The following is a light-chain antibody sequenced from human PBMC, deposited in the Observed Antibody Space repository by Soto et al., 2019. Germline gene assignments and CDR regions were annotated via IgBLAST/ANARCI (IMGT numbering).Light chain of an antibody. CDR1: QSVSSY. CDR3: QQRSSLPRT. J-gene: IGKJ2*02. V-gene: IGKV3-11*01. Sequence: EIVLTQSPATLSLSPGARATLSCRASQSVSSYLAWYQQKPGQAPRLLIYDASNRATGIPVRFSGSGSGTDFTLTISSLEPEDFAVYYCQQRSSLPRTCGQGTKLEIK. CDR2: DAS.